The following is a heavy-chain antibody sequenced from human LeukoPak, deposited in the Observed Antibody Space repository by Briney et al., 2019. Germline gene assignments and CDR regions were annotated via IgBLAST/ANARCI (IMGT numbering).Heavy chain of an antibody. V-gene: IGHV3-21*01. D-gene: IGHD4-11*01. CDR3: ARDWDHGTTVTHLGY. CDR1: GFTFSSYS. J-gene: IGHJ4*02. CDR2: ISSSSSYI. Sequence: GGSLRLSCAASGFTFSSYSMNWVRQAPGKGLEWVSSISSSSSYIYYADSVKGRFTISRDNAKNSLYLQMNSLRAKDTAVYYCARDWDHGTTVTHLGYWGQGTLVTVSS.